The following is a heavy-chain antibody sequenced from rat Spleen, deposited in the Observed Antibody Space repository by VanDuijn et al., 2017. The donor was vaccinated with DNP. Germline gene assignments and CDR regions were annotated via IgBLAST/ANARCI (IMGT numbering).Heavy chain of an antibody. CDR1: GFTFSDYN. CDR3: ARGYGGYSEGFTY. Sequence: EVQLVETGGGLVQPGRSLKLSCAASGFTFSDYNMGWVRQAPKEGLEWVATIIYDGSRTYYRDSVKGRITISRDNAKSTLYLQMDSLRSEDTATYYCARGYGGYSEGFTYWGQGTLVTVSS. J-gene: IGHJ3*01. V-gene: IGHV5-7*01. CDR2: IIYDGSRT. D-gene: IGHD1-11*01.